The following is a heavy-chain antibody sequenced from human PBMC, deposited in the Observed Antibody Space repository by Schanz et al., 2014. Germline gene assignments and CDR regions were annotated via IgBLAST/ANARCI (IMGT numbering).Heavy chain of an antibody. Sequence: QVQLVQSGAEVKKPGSSVKVSCKASGGTFSSYTISWVRQAPGQGLEWMGIINPIGGSTTYAQKFRGAVTLTTDTSTDTADLELTSLRSEDTAVYYCARDGVDAAAGGNSWGEGTLXTVSS. CDR3: ARDGVDAAAGGNS. CDR1: GGTFSSYT. D-gene: IGHD6-13*01. V-gene: IGHV1-69*08. CDR2: INPIGGST. J-gene: IGHJ4*02.